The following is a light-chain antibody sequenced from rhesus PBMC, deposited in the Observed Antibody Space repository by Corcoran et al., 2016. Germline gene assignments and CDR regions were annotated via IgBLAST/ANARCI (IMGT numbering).Light chain of an antibody. V-gene: IGKV1-74*01. J-gene: IGKJ2*01. CDR2: KAS. CDR1: ENVNNY. Sequence: DIQMTQSPSSLSASVGDRVTITCRTSENVNNYLNWYQQKPGKAPKLLIYKASTLQSGVPSMFSASGSGTDYTFTISSLQSEDVATDYCQHNYGTPYSFGQGTKVEIK. CDR3: QHNYGTPYS.